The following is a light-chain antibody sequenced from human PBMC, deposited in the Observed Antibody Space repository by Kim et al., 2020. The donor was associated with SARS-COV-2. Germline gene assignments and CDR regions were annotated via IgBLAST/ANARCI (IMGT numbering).Light chain of an antibody. Sequence: QSALTQPRSVSGSPGQSVTISCTGTSSDVGGYNYVSWYQQHPGKAPKLMIYDVSKRPSGVPDRFSGSKSGNTASLTISGLQAEGEADYYCCSYAGSYTLVFGGGTQLTVL. J-gene: IGLJ2*01. CDR1: SSDVGGYNY. CDR3: CSYAGSYTLV. CDR2: DVS. V-gene: IGLV2-11*01.